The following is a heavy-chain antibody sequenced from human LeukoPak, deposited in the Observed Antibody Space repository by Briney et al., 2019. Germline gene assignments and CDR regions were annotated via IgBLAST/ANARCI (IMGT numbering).Heavy chain of an antibody. V-gene: IGHV1-18*01. D-gene: IGHD4-17*01. CDR2: ISAYNGNT. Sequence: GASVKVSCKASGYTFTSYGISWVRQAPGQGLEWMGWISAYNGNTNYAQKLQGRVTMTTDTSTSTAYMELRSLRSDDTAVYYCARLPANTVTENYFDYWGQGTLVTVSS. CDR1: GYTFTSYG. J-gene: IGHJ4*02. CDR3: ARLPANTVTENYFDY.